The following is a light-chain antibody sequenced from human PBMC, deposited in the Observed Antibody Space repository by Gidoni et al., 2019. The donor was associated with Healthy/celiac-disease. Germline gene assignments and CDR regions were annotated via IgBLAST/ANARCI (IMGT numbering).Light chain of an antibody. CDR3: QQYNNWGPST. J-gene: IGKJ2*02. CDR2: GAS. CDR1: QSVRSN. Sequence: EIVMTLSPATLSVSPGERATLSCRASQSVRSNLAWYQQKPGQAPRPLIYGASTRATGIPARFSGSGSGTEFTLTISSLQSEDFAVYYCQQYNNWGPSTFGQGTKLEIK. V-gene: IGKV3-15*01.